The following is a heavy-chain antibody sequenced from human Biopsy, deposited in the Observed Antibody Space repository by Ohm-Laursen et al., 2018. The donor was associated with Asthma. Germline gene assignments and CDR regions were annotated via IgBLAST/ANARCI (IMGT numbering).Heavy chain of an antibody. J-gene: IGHJ2*01. CDR1: GDAMSTSGSY. CDR2: IYYSGRT. Sequence: GTLSLTCVVSGDAMSTSGSYWGGIRQSPGKGLEWIGSIYYSGRTYYNPSLESRLTISADTSKNHFSLKVTSVTAADTAVYYCARAVSSSSYWYFDLWGRGDLVTVSS. V-gene: IGHV4-39*02. D-gene: IGHD6-6*01. CDR3: ARAVSSSSYWYFDL.